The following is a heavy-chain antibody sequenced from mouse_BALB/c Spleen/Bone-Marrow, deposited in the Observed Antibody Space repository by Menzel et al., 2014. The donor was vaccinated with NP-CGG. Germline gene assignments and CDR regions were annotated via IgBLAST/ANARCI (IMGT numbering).Heavy chain of an antibody. D-gene: IGHD3-3*01. CDR1: GFDFSRYW. CDR2: INPHSSTI. V-gene: IGHV4-1*02. J-gene: IGHJ3*01. CDR3: ARLGDRGWFAY. Sequence: VQLKESGGGLVQPGGSLKLSCAASGFDFSRYWMRWVRQAPGKGLEWIGEINPHSSTINYTPSLKDKFIISRDNAKNTLYLQMSKVRSGDTALYYCARLGDRGWFAYWGEGTLVTVSA.